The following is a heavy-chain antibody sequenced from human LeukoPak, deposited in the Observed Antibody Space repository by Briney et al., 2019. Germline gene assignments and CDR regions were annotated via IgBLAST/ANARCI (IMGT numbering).Heavy chain of an antibody. CDR1: GFTFDDYA. CDR3: AKVSRPMTTVVTPIGDY. CDR2: ISGDGGST. Sequence: GGSLRLSCAASGFTFDDYAMHWVRQAPGKGLEWVSLISGDGGSTYYADSVKGRFTISRDNSKNSLYLQMNSLRTEDTALYYCAKVSRPMTTVVTPIGDYWGQGTLVTVSS. V-gene: IGHV3-43*02. D-gene: IGHD4-23*01. J-gene: IGHJ4*02.